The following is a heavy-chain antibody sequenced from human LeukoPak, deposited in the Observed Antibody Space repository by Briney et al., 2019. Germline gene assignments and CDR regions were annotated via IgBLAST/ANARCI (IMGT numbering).Heavy chain of an antibody. V-gene: IGHV3-30*07. J-gene: IGHJ4*02. CDR2: ISYDGSNK. CDR3: ARGAEDPGAHRVYGAGSCYTRTFIPFVY. CDR1: VFIFNSYA. D-gene: IGHD3-10*01. Sequence: GGPQRLSCAACVFIFNSYAMQGARQARGGGVEGVAVISYDGSNKYSADSVKGRFTISRDNSKNALYLQMKSLRVEETAVYYCARGAEDPGAHRVYGAGSCYTRTFIPFVYWGQGTLVTVSS.